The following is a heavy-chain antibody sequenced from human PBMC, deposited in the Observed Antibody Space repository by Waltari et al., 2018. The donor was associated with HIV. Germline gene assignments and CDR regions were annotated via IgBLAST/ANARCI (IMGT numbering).Heavy chain of an antibody. Sequence: EVQLVESGGGLVQPGGSLRLSCVVSGLTFRNYWMNWIRQVPGRGVWWVANMKREGSGTYVDSVEARYTESRDNSKNSLYLQMSRLSAEDTPMYFCATCAQGAIENYWGQGALVTVSS. CDR1: GLTFRNYW. CDR2: MKREGSG. J-gene: IGHJ4*02. CDR3: ATCAQGAIENY. V-gene: IGHV3-7*01. D-gene: IGHD3-22*01.